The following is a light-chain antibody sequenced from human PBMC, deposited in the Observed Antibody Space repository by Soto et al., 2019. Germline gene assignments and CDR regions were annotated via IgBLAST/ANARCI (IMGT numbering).Light chain of an antibody. CDR3: QHFNKWPHSPA. Sequence: IVLTQSPATLSVSPGERATLSCRASQAVGSNLAWYQQRPGQAPRLLIYDASTRATGIPHRLSGGGSGTDFTSTISSLQSDDFAVYYCQHFNKWPHSPAFGGGTKLAIK. V-gene: IGKV3-15*01. CDR1: QAVGSN. CDR2: DAS. J-gene: IGKJ4*01.